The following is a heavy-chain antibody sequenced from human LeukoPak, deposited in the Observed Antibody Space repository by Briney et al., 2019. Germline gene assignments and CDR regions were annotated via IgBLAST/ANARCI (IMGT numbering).Heavy chain of an antibody. V-gene: IGHV1-24*01. Sequence: ASVKVSCKVSGYTLTELSTHWVRQAPGKGLEWMGGFDPEDGETIYAQKFQGRVTMTEDTSTDTAYMELSSLRSEDTAVYYCATDRYCSSTSCYTAPSVFDPWGQGTLVTVSS. D-gene: IGHD2-2*02. CDR3: ATDRYCSSTSCYTAPSVFDP. CDR2: FDPEDGET. J-gene: IGHJ5*02. CDR1: GYTLTELS.